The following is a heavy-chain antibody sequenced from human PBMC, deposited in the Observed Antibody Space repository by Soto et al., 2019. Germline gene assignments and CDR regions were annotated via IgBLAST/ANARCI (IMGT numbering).Heavy chain of an antibody. D-gene: IGHD4-17*01. CDR2: IRNKANNYAT. J-gene: IGHJ1*01. Sequence: EVQLVESGGGLVQPGGSLKLSCAASGFTFSGSAMHWVRQASGKGLGWVGRIRNKANNYATAYAASVKGRFTISRDDSKNTAYLQMNSLKTEDTALYYCTPFYGDYGAYWGQGTLVTVSS. CDR3: TPFYGDYGAY. V-gene: IGHV3-73*01. CDR1: GFTFSGSA.